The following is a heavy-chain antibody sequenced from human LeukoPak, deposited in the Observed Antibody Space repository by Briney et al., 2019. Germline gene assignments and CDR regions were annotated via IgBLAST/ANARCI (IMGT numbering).Heavy chain of an antibody. Sequence: GRSLRLSCAASGFTFSSYGMHWVRQAPGKGLEWVAVIWYDGSNKYYADSVKGRFTISRDNSKNTLYLQMNSLRAEDTAVYYCARVRGGYGNPATLRDAFDIWGQGTMVTVSS. V-gene: IGHV3-33*01. CDR2: IWYDGSNK. J-gene: IGHJ3*02. CDR1: GFTFSSYG. D-gene: IGHD1-14*01. CDR3: ARVRGGYGNPATLRDAFDI.